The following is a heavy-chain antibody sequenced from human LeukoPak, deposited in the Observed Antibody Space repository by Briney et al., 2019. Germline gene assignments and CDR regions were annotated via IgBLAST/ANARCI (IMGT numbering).Heavy chain of an antibody. CDR3: ASVRNGYCSGGSCYLN. CDR1: GGSINSSHYY. J-gene: IGHJ4*02. V-gene: IGHV4-39*07. CDR2: IYYSGST. Sequence: ASETLSLTCTVSGGSINSSHYYWGWIRQPPGKGLEWIGSIYYSGSTYYNPSLKSRVTISVDTSKNQFSLKLSSVTAADTAVYYCASVRNGYCSGGSCYLNWGQGTLVTVSS. D-gene: IGHD2-15*01.